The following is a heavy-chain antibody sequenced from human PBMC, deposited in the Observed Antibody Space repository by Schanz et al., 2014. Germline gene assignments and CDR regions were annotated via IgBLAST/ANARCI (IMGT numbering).Heavy chain of an antibody. D-gene: IGHD6-19*01. CDR2: INTNTGNP. J-gene: IGHJ3*02. V-gene: IGHV7-4-1*02. Sequence: QVQLVQSEAAVKKPGASVKVSCKAFGYSFTTYFIHWVRLAPGQGFEWMGWINTNTGNPTYAQGFTGRFVFSLDTSVSTAYLQISSLKAEDTAAYYCTTETIAMAGTFSIWGQGTMVTVSS. CDR3: TTETIAMAGTFSI. CDR1: GYSFTTYF.